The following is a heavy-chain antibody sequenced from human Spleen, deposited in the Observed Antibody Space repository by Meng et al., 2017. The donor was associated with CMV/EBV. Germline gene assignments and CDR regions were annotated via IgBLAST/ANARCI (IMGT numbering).Heavy chain of an antibody. CDR2: IHYSGST. V-gene: IGHV4-38-2*02. J-gene: IGHJ3*02. CDR3: AREFPYCSSTSCYSGAFDI. D-gene: IGHD2-2*01. CDR1: GFYITSGYY. Sequence: SETLSLTCTVSGFYITSGYYWGWIRQPPGKGLEWIGSIHYSGSTYYNLSLKSRVTISVDTSKNQFSLKLSSVTAADTAVYYCAREFPYCSSTSCYSGAFDIWGQGTMVTVSS.